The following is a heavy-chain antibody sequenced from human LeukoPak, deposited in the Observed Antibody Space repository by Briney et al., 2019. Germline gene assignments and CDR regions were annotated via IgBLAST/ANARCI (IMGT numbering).Heavy chain of an antibody. D-gene: IGHD6-13*01. Sequence: SETLSLTCAVYGGSLSGYYWSWIRQPPGKGLEWIGEINHSGSTNYNPSLKSRVTISVDTSKNQFSLKPSSVTAADTAVYYCSRGSRSGQLANRFDPWGKGILVTVS. CDR2: INHSGST. V-gene: IGHV4-34*01. J-gene: IGHJ5*02. CDR1: GGSLSGYY. CDR3: SRGSRSGQLANRFDP.